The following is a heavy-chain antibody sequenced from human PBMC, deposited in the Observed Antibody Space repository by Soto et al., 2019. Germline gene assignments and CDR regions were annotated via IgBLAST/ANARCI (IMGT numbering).Heavy chain of an antibody. J-gene: IGHJ6*02. D-gene: IGHD6-6*01. Sequence: GGSLRLSCAASGFPFSIYGMHWVRQSPGKGLEWVAFISYDGSNKYYADSVKGRFTISRDNSKNTLYLQMNSLRAEDTAVYYCAKDIYSALSYYYYGMDVWGQGIRVTVSS. CDR3: AKDIYSALSYYYYGMDV. CDR1: GFPFSIYG. V-gene: IGHV3-30*18. CDR2: ISYDGSNK.